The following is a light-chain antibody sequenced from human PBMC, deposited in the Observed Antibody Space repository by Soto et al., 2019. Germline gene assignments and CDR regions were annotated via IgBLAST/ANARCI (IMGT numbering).Light chain of an antibody. CDR2: DVD. CDR3: CSYAGSYPFV. J-gene: IGLJ1*01. CDR1: SSDVGGYNY. V-gene: IGLV2-11*01. Sequence: QSVLTQPRSVSGSPGQSVTISCTGTSSDVGGYNYVSWYQHHPGKAPKLMIYDVDKRPSGVPGRFSGSKSGNTASLTISGLQAEDEADYYCCSYAGSYPFVFGPGTQLTVL.